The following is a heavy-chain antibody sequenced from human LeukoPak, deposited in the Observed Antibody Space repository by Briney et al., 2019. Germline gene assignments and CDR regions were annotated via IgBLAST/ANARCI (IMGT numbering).Heavy chain of an antibody. CDR1: GGSISSYY. CDR3: AGCNSGGSLDY. CDR2: IYSSGIT. V-gene: IGHV4-59*08. Sequence: SETLSLTCTVSGGSISSYYWSWIRQPPGKGLEWIGYIYSSGITNYNPSLKSRVTISVDTSKNQFSLKLSPVTAADTAVYYCAGCNSGGSLDYWGQGTLVTVSS. J-gene: IGHJ4*02. D-gene: IGHD6-19*01.